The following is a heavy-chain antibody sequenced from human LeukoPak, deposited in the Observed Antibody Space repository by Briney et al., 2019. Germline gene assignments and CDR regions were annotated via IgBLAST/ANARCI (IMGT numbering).Heavy chain of an antibody. J-gene: IGHJ4*02. D-gene: IGHD3-22*01. CDR3: ARHDHSGYYYYY. Sequence: SETLPLTCTVSGGSISSYYWSWIRQPPGKGLEWIGYIYYSGSTNYNPSLKSRVTISVDTSKNQFSLKLSSVTAADTAVYYCARHDHSGYYYYYWGQGTLVTVSS. CDR2: IYYSGST. V-gene: IGHV4-59*08. CDR1: GGSISSYY.